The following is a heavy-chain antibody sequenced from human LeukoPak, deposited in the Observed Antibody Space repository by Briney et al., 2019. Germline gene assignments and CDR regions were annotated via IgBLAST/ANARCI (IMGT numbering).Heavy chain of an antibody. CDR3: ARRYCSGGSCYGGAFDY. Sequence: GASVEVSCKASGCTFSSYAISWMRQAPGQGLEWMGGIIPIFGTANYAQKFQGRVTITTDESTSTAYLELSSLRSEDTAVYYCARRYCSGGSCYGGAFDYWGQGTLVTVSS. CDR1: GCTFSSYA. D-gene: IGHD2-15*01. J-gene: IGHJ4*02. CDR2: IIPIFGTA. V-gene: IGHV1-69*05.